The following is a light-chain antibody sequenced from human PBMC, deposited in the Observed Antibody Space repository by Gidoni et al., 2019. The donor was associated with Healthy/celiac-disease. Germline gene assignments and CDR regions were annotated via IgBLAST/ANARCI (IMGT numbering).Light chain of an antibody. CDR3: QQRNSYPL. J-gene: IGKJ3*01. CDR2: AAS. V-gene: IGKV1-9*01. CDR1: QGISSY. Sequence: DIQLTQSPSFLSASVGDRVTITCRASQGISSYLSWYQQKPGKAPKLLIYAASTLQSGVPSRFSGSGSGTEFTLTISSLQPEDLATYYCQQRNSYPLFGPGTKVDIK.